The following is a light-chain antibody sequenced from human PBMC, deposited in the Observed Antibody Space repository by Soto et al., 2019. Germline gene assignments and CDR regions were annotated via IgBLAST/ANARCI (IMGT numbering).Light chain of an antibody. V-gene: IGKV1-5*03. Sequence: DIHMTQSPSTLSASVGDRVTITCRASQSISSWLAWYQQKPGKAPNLLIYKTSSLESGVPSRFSGSGSGTEFTLTISSLQPDDFATYYCQHYNDYSWTFGQVTKVEIK. CDR2: KTS. CDR1: QSISSW. CDR3: QHYNDYSWT. J-gene: IGKJ1*01.